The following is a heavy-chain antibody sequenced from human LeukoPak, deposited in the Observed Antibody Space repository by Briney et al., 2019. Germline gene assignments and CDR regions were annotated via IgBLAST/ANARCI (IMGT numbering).Heavy chain of an antibody. CDR1: GFTFSTYA. V-gene: IGHV3-23*01. J-gene: IGHJ3*02. D-gene: IGHD5-12*01. Sequence: GGSLRLSCAASGFTFSTYAMSWVRQAPGKGLEWVSSISGSGGYHVDSVRGRFTISRDNSKNTLYLQMNNLRAEDTAVYYCAKHLGYGAFDIWGQGTMVTVSS. CDR2: ISGSGG. CDR3: AKHLGYGAFDI.